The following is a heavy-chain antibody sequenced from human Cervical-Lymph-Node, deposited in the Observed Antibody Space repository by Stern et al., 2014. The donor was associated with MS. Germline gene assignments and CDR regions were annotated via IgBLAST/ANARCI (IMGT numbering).Heavy chain of an antibody. V-gene: IGHV5-51*01. CDR3: ARDYGDYAFDS. CDR1: GYSFTANW. Sequence: VQLVQSGAEVKKPGESLKISCKGSGYSFTANWIAWVRQMPGKGLEWMGIINPGDYDTSYSPSFQGPVTISADKSIRTACREWSSLKASDTAMYYCARDYGDYAFDSWGQGTLVPVS. J-gene: IGHJ4*02. CDR2: INPGDYDT. D-gene: IGHD4-17*01.